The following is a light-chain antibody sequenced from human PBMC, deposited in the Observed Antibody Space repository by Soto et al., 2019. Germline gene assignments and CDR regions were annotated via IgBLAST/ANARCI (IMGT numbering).Light chain of an antibody. CDR1: QSLTSSY. J-gene: IGKJ2*01. Sequence: EIVLTQSPGTLSLSPGERATLSCRASQSLTSSYLAWYQQKPGQAPRLLIYTASSRATGIPDRFSGSGSGTDFPLTISRLEPEDFAVASCQQYESSPPSYTFGQGTKLEIK. V-gene: IGKV3-20*01. CDR3: QQYESSPPSYT. CDR2: TAS.